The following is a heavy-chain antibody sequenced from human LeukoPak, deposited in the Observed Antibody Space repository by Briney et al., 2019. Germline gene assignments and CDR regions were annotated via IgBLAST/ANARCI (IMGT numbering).Heavy chain of an antibody. Sequence: PGGSLRLSCAASGFTFSNYAMHWVRQAPGKGLEWVAVISYDGSNKNYGDSVKGRFTISRDNSKNTLYLQMDSLRAEDTAVYYCAKGGYSYGSGYFDYWGQGTLVTVSS. CDR2: ISYDGSNK. V-gene: IGHV3-30*04. CDR3: AKGGYSYGSGYFDY. CDR1: GFTFSNYA. D-gene: IGHD5-18*01. J-gene: IGHJ4*02.